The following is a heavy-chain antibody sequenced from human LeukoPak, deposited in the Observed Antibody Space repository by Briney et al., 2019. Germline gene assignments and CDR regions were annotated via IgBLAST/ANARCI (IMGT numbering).Heavy chain of an antibody. D-gene: IGHD2/OR15-2a*01. V-gene: IGHV3-74*01. J-gene: IGHJ4*02. CDR3: AREIRGSAFSFDY. CDR1: GFIFSSYW. Sequence: PGGSLRLSCAASGFIFSSYWMHWFRQGPGKGLVWVSRISTDGSSTSYADSVRGRFTISRDTSENTLFLQMNNLRPEDTAIYYCAREIRGSAFSFDYWGQGTLVTVSS. CDR2: ISTDGSST.